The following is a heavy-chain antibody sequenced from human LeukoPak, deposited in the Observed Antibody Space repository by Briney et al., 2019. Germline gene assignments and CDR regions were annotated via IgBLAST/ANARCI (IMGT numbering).Heavy chain of an antibody. CDR3: AKHNPDLVRWFDP. V-gene: IGHV3-23*01. D-gene: IGHD1-1*01. Sequence: QPGGSLRLSCAVSGFTFSRFAMNWVRQAPGKGLEWVSAISGSGGSTYYAVSVKGRFTISRDNSKNTLYLQMNSLRAEDTAVYYCAKHNPDLVRWFDPWGQGTLVTVSS. CDR2: ISGSGGST. CDR1: GFTFSRFA. J-gene: IGHJ5*02.